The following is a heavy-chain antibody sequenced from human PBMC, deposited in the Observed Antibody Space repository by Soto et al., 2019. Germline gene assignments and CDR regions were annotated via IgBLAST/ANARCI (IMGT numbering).Heavy chain of an antibody. D-gene: IGHD3-10*01. CDR3: ARDQTYYAGSHYHEVFEI. Sequence: EVQLVESGGGLVRPGGSRRLSGTASGFTFVTYGRVGVPRAPGKGGGGGANIRKDGSRNYYVDSVKGRFTISRDNAKNSMYLQMNSLRAADTAVYYCARDQTYYAGSHYHEVFEIWGQGTVVTVSS. J-gene: IGHJ3*02. CDR1: GFTFVTYG. CDR2: IRKDGSRN. V-gene: IGHV3-7*01.